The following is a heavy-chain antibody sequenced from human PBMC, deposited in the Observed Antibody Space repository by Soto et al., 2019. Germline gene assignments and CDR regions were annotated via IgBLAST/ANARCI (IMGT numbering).Heavy chain of an antibody. Sequence: GGSLRLSCAASGFPFNGYAMQWVRQAPGKGLDWVAVIWHDGSEKYYADSVKGRFTISRDNFKNTLFLQMNDLRAEDTAVYYCARESLDYWGQGTLVTVSS. CDR1: GFPFNGYA. CDR3: ARESLDY. CDR2: IWHDGSEK. J-gene: IGHJ4*02. V-gene: IGHV3-33*01.